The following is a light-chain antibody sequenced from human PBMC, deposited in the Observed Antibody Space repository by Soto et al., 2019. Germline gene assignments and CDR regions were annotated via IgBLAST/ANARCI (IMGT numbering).Light chain of an antibody. Sequence: EIVMTQSPATLSVSPGERATLSCTASQSVSSNLAWYQQKPGQAPRLLIYGASTRATGIPARFSGSGSGTEFTLIISSLQSEDFAVYYCQQYNNWPGYTFGQGTKLDIK. J-gene: IGKJ2*01. CDR1: QSVSSN. V-gene: IGKV3-15*01. CDR2: GAS. CDR3: QQYNNWPGYT.